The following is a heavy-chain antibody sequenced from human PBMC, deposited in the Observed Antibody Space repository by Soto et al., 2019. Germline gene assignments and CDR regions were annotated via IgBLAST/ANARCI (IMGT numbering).Heavy chain of an antibody. CDR1: GYTFTSYD. CDR3: ARYGSGGSCYGSDAFDI. V-gene: IGHV1-8*01. D-gene: IGHD2-15*01. CDR2: MNPTSGNT. Sequence: QVQLVQSGAEVKKPGASVKVSCKASGYTFTSYDINWVRQATGQVLEWMGWMNPTSGNTGYAQKFQGRVPMTRNTSISTAYRALSSLRSEDPAVYYCARYGSGGSCYGSDAFDIWGQGTMVTVSS. J-gene: IGHJ3*02.